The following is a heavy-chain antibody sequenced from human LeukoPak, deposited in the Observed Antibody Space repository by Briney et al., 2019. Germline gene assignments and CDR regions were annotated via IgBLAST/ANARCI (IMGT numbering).Heavy chain of an antibody. CDR2: LSGSGYNT. D-gene: IGHD3-10*01. J-gene: IGHJ5*02. CDR1: GFTFSSHA. CDR3: AKRAGSAWSAGA. V-gene: IGHV3-23*01. Sequence: GGSLRLSCAASGFTFSSHALSWVRQAPGKGLEWVSSLSGSGYNTYYADSVKGRFTISRDNSKNTVYLQMNSLRAEDTAVYYCAKRAGSAWSAGAWGQGTLVTVSS.